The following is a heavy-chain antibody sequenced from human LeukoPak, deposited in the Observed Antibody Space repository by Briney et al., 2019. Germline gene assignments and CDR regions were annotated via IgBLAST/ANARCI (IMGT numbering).Heavy chain of an antibody. D-gene: IGHD1-26*01. V-gene: IGHV3-48*03. CDR3: ARLWSYYWYFDL. CDR1: GFTFSSYE. Sequence: GGSLRLSCAASGFTFSSYEMNWVRQAPGKGLEWVSYISSSGSTIYYADSVKGRFTTSRDNAKNSLYLQMNSLRAEDTAVYYCARLWSYYWYFDLWGRGTLVTVSS. J-gene: IGHJ2*01. CDR2: ISSSGSTI.